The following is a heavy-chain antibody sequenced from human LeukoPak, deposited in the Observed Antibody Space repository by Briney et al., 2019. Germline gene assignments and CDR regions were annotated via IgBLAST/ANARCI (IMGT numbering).Heavy chain of an antibody. CDR3: AKGGVNPVTAGDY. V-gene: IGHV3-23*01. CDR1: GFTFSSYA. CDR2: ISESGGTT. J-gene: IGHJ4*02. Sequence: PGGSLRLSCAASGFTFSSYAMSGVRQAPGKGLECVSGISESGGTTYYVDSVKGRFTISRDNSKNTVYLQMNSLRGDDTAIYYCAKGGVNPVTAGDYWGQGTLVTVSS. D-gene: IGHD2-21*02.